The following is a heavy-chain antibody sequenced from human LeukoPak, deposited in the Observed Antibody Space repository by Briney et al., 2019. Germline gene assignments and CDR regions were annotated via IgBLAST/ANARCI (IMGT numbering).Heavy chain of an antibody. Sequence: GGSLRLSCAASGFTFSNTWMNWVRQAPGKGLGWVSYISRSGSTIYYADSVKGRFTMSRDTAKNSLYLQMNSLRAEDTAVYYCARDCMGGLGDAFDIWGQGTTVTVSS. D-gene: IGHD3-16*01. CDR2: ISRSGSTI. V-gene: IGHV3-48*04. J-gene: IGHJ3*02. CDR3: ARDCMGGLGDAFDI. CDR1: GFTFSNTW.